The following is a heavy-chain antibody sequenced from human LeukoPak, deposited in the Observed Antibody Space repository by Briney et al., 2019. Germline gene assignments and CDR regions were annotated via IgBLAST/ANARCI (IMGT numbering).Heavy chain of an antibody. CDR3: ARSQYCSGGSCYRLDDY. J-gene: IGHJ4*02. D-gene: IGHD2-15*01. CDR1: GFTFSTYA. V-gene: IGHV3-33*01. CDR2: IWHDGSNK. Sequence: GGSLRLSCAASGFTFSTYAMHWVRQAPGKGLEWVAVIWHDGSNKYYADSVKGRFTISRDNSKNTLYLQMDSLRAEDTAVYYCARSQYCSGGSCYRLDDYWGQGTLVTVSS.